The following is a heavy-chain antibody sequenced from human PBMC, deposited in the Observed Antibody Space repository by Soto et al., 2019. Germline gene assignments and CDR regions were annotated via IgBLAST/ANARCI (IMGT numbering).Heavy chain of an antibody. Sequence: QVQLVQSGPEVKKPGASAKVSCKAAGYTFSNYGISWMRQVPGQGLEWMGWISAYNGETKYAQKFRGRVSITTDTSTNKAYMELGSLRSDDTAGYYCARASGTGVGTTSYWRQGTLVTVSS. CDR1: GYTFSNYG. CDR2: ISAYNGET. CDR3: ARASGTGVGTTSY. D-gene: IGHD1-26*01. J-gene: IGHJ4*02. V-gene: IGHV1-18*01.